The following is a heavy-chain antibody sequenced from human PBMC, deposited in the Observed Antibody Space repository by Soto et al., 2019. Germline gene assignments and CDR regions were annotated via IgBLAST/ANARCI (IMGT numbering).Heavy chain of an antibody. V-gene: IGHV4-30-2*01. Sequence: LSLTCAVSGGSISSGGYSWSWIRQPPGKGLEWIGYIYHSGSTYYNPSLKSRVTISVDRSKNQFSLKLSSVTAAGTAVYYCATVMGPLCQETLLTISS. CDR2: IYHSGST. CDR3: ATVMGP. J-gene: IGHJ5*02. CDR1: GGSISSGGYS.